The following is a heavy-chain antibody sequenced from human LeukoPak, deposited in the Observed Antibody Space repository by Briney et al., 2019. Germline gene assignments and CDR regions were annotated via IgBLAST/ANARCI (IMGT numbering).Heavy chain of an antibody. Sequence: TGGSLRLSCAASGFTFSSYAMSWVRQAPGKGLEWVSDINGSGGSTYYADSVKGRFTISRDNSKNTLYLQMNSLRAEDTAVYYCARSLDYYGSGSYDYWGQGTLVTVSS. J-gene: IGHJ4*02. CDR3: ARSLDYYGSGSYDY. V-gene: IGHV3-23*01. CDR1: GFTFSSYA. D-gene: IGHD3-10*01. CDR2: INGSGGST.